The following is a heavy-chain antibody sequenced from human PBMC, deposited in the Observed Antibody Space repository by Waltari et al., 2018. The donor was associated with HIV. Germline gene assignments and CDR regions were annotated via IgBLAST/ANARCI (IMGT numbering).Heavy chain of an antibody. D-gene: IGHD2-15*01. Sequence: EVQLVESGGGLVKPGESLRLSCAASGFTLTNALMSWVRQAPGKGLEWVGRIKSEDDGGTTDYAAPVKGRFTISRDDSKNALYLQMNSLKTEDTALYYCTSTGGGITDYWGQGTLVTVSS. CDR2: IKSEDDGGTT. CDR1: GFTLTNAL. CDR3: TSTGGGITDY. J-gene: IGHJ4*02. V-gene: IGHV3-15*01.